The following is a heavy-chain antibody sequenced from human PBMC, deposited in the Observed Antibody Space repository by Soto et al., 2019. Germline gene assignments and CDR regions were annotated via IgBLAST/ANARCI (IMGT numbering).Heavy chain of an antibody. CDR2: ISGSGGST. V-gene: IGHV3-23*01. D-gene: IGHD2-2*01. J-gene: IGHJ6*02. CDR3: AKEGYCTTSSCYRSYGMDV. Sequence: PGGSLRLSCAASGFTFSNYAMSWVRQAPGKGLEWVSVISGSGGSTYYADSVKGRFTISRDNSKYTLHLQMNSLRAEDTAVYYCAKEGYCTTSSCYRSYGMDVWGQGTTVTVSS. CDR1: GFTFSNYA.